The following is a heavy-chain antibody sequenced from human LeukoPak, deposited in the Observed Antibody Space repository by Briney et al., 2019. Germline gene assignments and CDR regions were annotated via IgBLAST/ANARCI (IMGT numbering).Heavy chain of an antibody. CDR3: ATYYYESSGYYYGH. CDR2: IKQDGSEK. D-gene: IGHD3-22*01. V-gene: IGHV3-7*03. J-gene: IGHJ4*02. Sequence: PGGSLRLSCAASGFTFSSYWMNWARQAPGKGLEWVANIKQDGSEKYYVDSVKGRFTISRDNAKNSLYLQMNSLRAEDTAVYYCATYYYESSGYYYGHWGQGTLVTVSS. CDR1: GFTFSSYW.